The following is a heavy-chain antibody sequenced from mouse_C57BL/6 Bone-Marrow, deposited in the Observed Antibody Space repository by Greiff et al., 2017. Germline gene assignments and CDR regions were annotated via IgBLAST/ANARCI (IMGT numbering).Heavy chain of an antibody. CDR2: ISDGGSYT. D-gene: IGHD2-14*01. V-gene: IGHV5-4*03. Sequence: EVMLVESGGGLVKPGGSLKLSCAASGFTFSSYAMSWVRQTPEKRLEWVATISDGGSYTYYPDNVKGRFTISRDNAKNNLYLQMSHLKSEDTAMYYCARYREDYFDYWGQGTTLTVSS. CDR3: ARYREDYFDY. CDR1: GFTFSSYA. J-gene: IGHJ2*01.